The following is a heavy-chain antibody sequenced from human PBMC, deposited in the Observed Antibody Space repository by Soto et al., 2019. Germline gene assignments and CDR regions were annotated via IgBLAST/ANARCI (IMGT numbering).Heavy chain of an antibody. CDR3: AKDLPQYCTNGVCPFGGGMDV. Sequence: QVQLVESGGGVVQPGRSLRLSCAASGFTFSSYGMHWVRQAPGKGLEWVAVISYDGSNKYYADSVKGRFTISRDNSKNTRYLQMNSLRAEDTAVYYCAKDLPQYCTNGVCPFGGGMDVWGQGTTVTVSS. V-gene: IGHV3-30*18. CDR1: GFTFSSYG. D-gene: IGHD2-8*01. J-gene: IGHJ6*02. CDR2: ISYDGSNK.